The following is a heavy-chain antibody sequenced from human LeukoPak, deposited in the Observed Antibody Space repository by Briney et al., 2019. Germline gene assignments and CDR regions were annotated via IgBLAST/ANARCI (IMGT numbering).Heavy chain of an antibody. J-gene: IGHJ4*02. CDR1: GGSVSSGSYY. V-gene: IGHV4-39*07. CDR2: IIHSGGT. CDR3: ARGLGGSYYFDH. Sequence: SETLSLTCTVSGGSVSSGSYYWSWIRQPPGKGLDWIGEIIHSGGTNYNPSLKSRVTISVDTSKNQFSLNLNSINAADTAVYYCARGLGGSYYFDHWGQGTLVTVSS. D-gene: IGHD1-26*01.